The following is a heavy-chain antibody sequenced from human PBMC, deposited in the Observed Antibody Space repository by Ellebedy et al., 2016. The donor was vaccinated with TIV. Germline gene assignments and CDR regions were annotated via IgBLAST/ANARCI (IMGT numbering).Heavy chain of an antibody. Sequence: GESLKISCAASGFSFSRYEMNWVRQTTGNGLEYVSAIGTTGDTYYSGSVKGRFTISIENAKNSLYLQMNSLRVGDTAVYYCTRSYGDYGGGYFDYWGQGTLVTVSS. CDR2: IGTTGDT. J-gene: IGHJ4*02. CDR3: TRSYGDYGGGYFDY. D-gene: IGHD4-17*01. CDR1: GFSFSRYE. V-gene: IGHV3-13*01.